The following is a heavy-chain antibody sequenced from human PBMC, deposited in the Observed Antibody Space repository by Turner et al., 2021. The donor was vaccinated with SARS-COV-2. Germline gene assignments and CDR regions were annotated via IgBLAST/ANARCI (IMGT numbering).Heavy chain of an antibody. Sequence: QLHLVQSGAEVKKPGASVKVSCKASGYTFTGYYMHWVRQAPGQGLEWMGWINPNSGGTNYAQKFQGRVTMTGDTSISTACMELSRLRSDDTAVYYCARSRYTYGSYYYYGLDVWGQGTTVTVSS. CDR1: GYTFTGYY. J-gene: IGHJ6*02. D-gene: IGHD5-18*01. CDR3: ARSRYTYGSYYYYGLDV. V-gene: IGHV1-2*02. CDR2: INPNSGGT.